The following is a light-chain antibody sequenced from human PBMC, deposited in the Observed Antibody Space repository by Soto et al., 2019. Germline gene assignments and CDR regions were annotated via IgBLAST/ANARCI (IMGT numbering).Light chain of an antibody. CDR1: TSDVGAYNY. CDR3: SSYTRSNTYV. CDR2: DVS. J-gene: IGLJ1*01. V-gene: IGLV2-14*03. Sequence: QSALTQPASVSGSPGQSITISCTGTTSDVGAYNYVSWYQQHPGKAPKLMIYDVSDRPSEISNRFSGSKSGNTGSLTISGLQAEDEADYYCSSYTRSNTYVFGAGTKVTVL.